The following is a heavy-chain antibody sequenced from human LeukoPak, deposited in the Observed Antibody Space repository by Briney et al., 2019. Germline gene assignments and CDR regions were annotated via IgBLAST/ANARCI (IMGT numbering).Heavy chain of an antibody. CDR1: GFTFSSYG. V-gene: IGHV3-23*01. Sequence: GGSLRLSCAASGFTFSSYGMNWVCQAPGKGLEWVSAISGSGINTYYADSVKGRFTISRDNSKNTLYLQMNSLRAEDTAVYYCAELGITMIGGVWGKGTTVTISS. D-gene: IGHD3-10*02. CDR3: AELGITMIGGV. CDR2: ISGSGINT. J-gene: IGHJ6*04.